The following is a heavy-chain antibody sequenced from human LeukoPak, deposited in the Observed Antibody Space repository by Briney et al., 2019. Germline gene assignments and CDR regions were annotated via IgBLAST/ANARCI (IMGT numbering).Heavy chain of an antibody. Sequence: GGSLRLSCAASGFTFSSYGMSWVRQAPGKGLEWVSAISGSGGSTYYADSVKGQFTISRDNSKNTLYLPMNSLRAEDTAVYYCAKGGFYSNSPFDYWGQGTLVTVSS. CDR1: GFTFSSYG. CDR3: AKGGFYSNSPFDY. V-gene: IGHV3-23*01. J-gene: IGHJ4*02. CDR2: ISGSGGST. D-gene: IGHD6-13*01.